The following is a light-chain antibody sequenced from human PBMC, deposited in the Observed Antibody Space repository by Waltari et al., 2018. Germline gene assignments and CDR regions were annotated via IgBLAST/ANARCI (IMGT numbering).Light chain of an antibody. J-gene: IGLJ3*02. CDR1: ALPKHN. Sequence: SYVLTQPPSVSVSPGQTARITCSGDALPKHNAYWYQQKPGQAPVLVICKDIERPSGIPERVSGCSSGTIGTLTISGVQAEDGADYYGRSSDSSGTYRGVFGGGTKLTVL. CDR2: KDI. V-gene: IGLV3-25*03. CDR3: RSSDSSGTYRGV.